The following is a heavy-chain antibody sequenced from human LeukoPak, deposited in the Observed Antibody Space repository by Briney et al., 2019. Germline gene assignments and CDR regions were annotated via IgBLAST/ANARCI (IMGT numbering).Heavy chain of an antibody. CDR3: ARGIPLCRFDY. V-gene: IGHV4-59*01. CDR1: GGSIGSYY. Sequence: SETLSLTCTVSGGSIGSYYWSWIRQPPGKGLEWIGYMDHSGSTNYNPSLKSRVTISVDTSKNQFSLKLSSVTAADTAVYYCARGIPLCRFDYWGQGTLVTVSS. CDR2: MDHSGST. D-gene: IGHD2-21*01. J-gene: IGHJ4*02.